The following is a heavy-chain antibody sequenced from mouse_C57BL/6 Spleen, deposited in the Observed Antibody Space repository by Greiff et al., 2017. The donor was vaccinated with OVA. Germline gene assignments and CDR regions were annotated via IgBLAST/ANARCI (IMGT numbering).Heavy chain of an antibody. CDR2: ISDGGSYT. V-gene: IGHV5-4*01. J-gene: IGHJ1*03. CDR1: GFTFSSYA. Sequence: EVKLVESGGGLVKPGGSLKLSCAASGFTFSSYALSWVRQTPEKRLEWVATISDGGSYTYYPDNVKGRFTISSDNAKNNLYLQMSHLKSEDTAMYYCARDWHFDVWGTGTTVTVSS. CDR3: ARDWHFDV.